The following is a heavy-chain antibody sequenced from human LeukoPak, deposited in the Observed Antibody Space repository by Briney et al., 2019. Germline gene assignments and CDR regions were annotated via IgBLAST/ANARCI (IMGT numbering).Heavy chain of an antibody. D-gene: IGHD3-22*01. V-gene: IGHV4-59*08. CDR3: ARQNYYDPPYYFDY. CDR2: IYYSGST. CDR1: GGSISSYY. Sequence: SETLSLTCTVSGGSISSYYWSWIRQPPGKGLEWIGYIYYSGSTSYNPSLKSRVTISVDRSKNQFSLKLSSVTAADTAVYYCARQNYYDPPYYFDYWGQGTLVTVSS. J-gene: IGHJ4*02.